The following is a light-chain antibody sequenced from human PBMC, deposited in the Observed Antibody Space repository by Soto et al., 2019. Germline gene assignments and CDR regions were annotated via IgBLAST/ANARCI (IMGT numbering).Light chain of an antibody. J-gene: IGKJ4*01. Sequence: EIVMTQSPDTLSLSPGERASLSVGASKLVGGSMAWYHQKPGQPPRLLIYGASTRAAGVPARFSGSGSGTEFTLTISSLQSEDSAVYYCQQYNNWPVTFGGGTKVDIK. CDR1: KLVGGS. CDR3: QQYNNWPVT. V-gene: IGKV3-15*01. CDR2: GAS.